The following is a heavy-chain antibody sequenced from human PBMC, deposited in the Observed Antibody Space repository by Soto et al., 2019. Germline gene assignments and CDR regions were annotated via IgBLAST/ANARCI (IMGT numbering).Heavy chain of an antibody. CDR3: PKQQNDYYGLDV. V-gene: IGHV3-23*01. Sequence: EVQLLKSGGGLVQPGGSLRLSCVASGFTFSSFAMSWVHQAPGKGLEWVSTISDAGGNTYNADSVKGRFTISRDNSRNTLYLQMNSLRAEDTAIYYCPKQQNDYYGLDVWGPGTTVTVSS. J-gene: IGHJ6*02. CDR1: GFTFSSFA. CDR2: ISDAGGNT.